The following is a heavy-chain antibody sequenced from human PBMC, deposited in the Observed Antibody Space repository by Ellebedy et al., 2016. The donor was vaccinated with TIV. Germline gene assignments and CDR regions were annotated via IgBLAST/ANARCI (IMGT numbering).Heavy chain of an antibody. CDR3: AILTGYYSRTG. CDR1: GGSFSGYY. V-gene: IGHV4-34*01. Sequence: SETLSLXXAVYGGSFSGYYWSWIRQPPGKGLEWIGEINHSGSTNYNPSLKSRVTISVDTSKNQFSLKLGSVTAADTAVYYCAILTGYYSRTGWGQGTLVTVSS. CDR2: INHSGST. D-gene: IGHD3-9*01. J-gene: IGHJ4*02.